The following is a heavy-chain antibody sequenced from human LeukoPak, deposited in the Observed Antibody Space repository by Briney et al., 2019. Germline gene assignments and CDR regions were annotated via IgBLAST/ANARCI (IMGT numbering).Heavy chain of an antibody. J-gene: IGHJ6*04. CDR1: GFTFSSYS. V-gene: IGHV3-23*01. CDR3: AELGITMIGGV. Sequence: PGGSLRLSCAASGFTFSSYSMNWVRQAPGEGLEWVSGISGSGVSTYYADSVKGRFTISRDNAKNSLYLQMNSLRAEDTAVYYCAELGITMIGGVWGKGTTVTISS. CDR2: ISGSGVST. D-gene: IGHD3-10*02.